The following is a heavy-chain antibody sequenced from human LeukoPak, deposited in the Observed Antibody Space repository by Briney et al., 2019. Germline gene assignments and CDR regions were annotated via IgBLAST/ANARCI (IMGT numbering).Heavy chain of an antibody. V-gene: IGHV3-64D*09. CDR1: GFTFSTYA. CDR3: VRRGSSWFHDY. CDR2: ISSDGGRA. Sequence: GGSLRLSCSASGFTFSTYAMYWVRQAPGKGLEYVSAISSDGGRAYYADSVKGRFTISRDNSKSTLFLQTSSLRAEDTAVYYCVRRGSSWFHDYWGQGTLVTVSS. D-gene: IGHD6-13*01. J-gene: IGHJ4*02.